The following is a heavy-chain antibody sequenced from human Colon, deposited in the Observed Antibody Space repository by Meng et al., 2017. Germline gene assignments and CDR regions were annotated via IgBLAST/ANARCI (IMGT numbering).Heavy chain of an antibody. J-gene: IGHJ5*02. CDR3: ARGLNPHWFDP. CDR1: GYTFTAYF. V-gene: IGHV1-2*02. D-gene: IGHD1-14*01. CDR2: FNPNSGAT. Sequence: QVQLVQSGAELKKPGASGKVPCTTAGYTFTAYFIHWVRQAPGQGLEWMGWFNPNSGATNYAQNFQGRVTMTRATSATTAYMELSSLRSDDTAMYYCARGLNPHWFDPWGQGTLVTVSS.